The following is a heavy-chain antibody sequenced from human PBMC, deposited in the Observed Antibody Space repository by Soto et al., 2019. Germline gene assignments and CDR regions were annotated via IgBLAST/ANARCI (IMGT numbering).Heavy chain of an antibody. J-gene: IGHJ4*02. CDR3: ARGQEGVVATH. CDR1: GGSLSGYY. V-gene: IGHV4-34*01. CDR2: IKDGGRT. D-gene: IGHD5-12*01. Sequence: QVQLQQWGAGLSKPSETLSLNCAVNGGSLSGYYWSWIRQPPGKGLEWIGEIKDGGRTNYSPSLKSXXTXSLXTSNNQFSLRRYSVTAADTGVYYCARGQEGVVATHWDQGTLVTVSS.